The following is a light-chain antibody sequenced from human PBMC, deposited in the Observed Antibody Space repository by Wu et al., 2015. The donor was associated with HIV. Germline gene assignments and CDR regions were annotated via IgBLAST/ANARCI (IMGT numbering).Light chain of an antibody. J-gene: IGKJ2*01. V-gene: IGKV1-5*03. CDR1: QDIYIW. Sequence: DIQMTQSPSTLSTSVGDRVTITCRASQDIYIWLAWYQQKPGKAPKLLISKTSNLEDGVPSRFSGSGSGTDFALTISSLQTEDFATYYCQQSYSTPYTFGQGTKLEI. CDR2: KTS. CDR3: QQSYSTPYT.